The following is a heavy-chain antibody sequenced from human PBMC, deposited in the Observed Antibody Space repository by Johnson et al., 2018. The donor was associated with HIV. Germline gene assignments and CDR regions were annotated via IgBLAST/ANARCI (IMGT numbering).Heavy chain of an antibody. CDR2: ISYDGSNK. CDR3: ARDSYLNDDAFDI. J-gene: IGHJ3*02. CDR1: GFTFINAW. D-gene: IGHD1-1*01. Sequence: QVQLVESGGGLVQPGGSLRLSCAASGFTFINAWMSWVRQAPGKGLEWVAVISYDGSNKYYADSVKGRFTISRDNSKNTLYLQMNSLRAEDTALYYCARDSYLNDDAFDIWGQGTMVTVSS. V-gene: IGHV3-30*03.